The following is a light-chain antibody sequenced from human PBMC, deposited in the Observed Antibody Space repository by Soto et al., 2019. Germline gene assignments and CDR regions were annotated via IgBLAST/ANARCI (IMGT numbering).Light chain of an antibody. J-gene: IGLJ3*02. CDR3: SSYTASSTLVV. V-gene: IGLV2-14*03. CDR1: SSDVGGYNY. Sequence: QSALTQPASVSGSRGQSITISCTGTSSDVGGYNYVSWYQHHPGKAPKLVIFDVSNRPSGVSNRFSGSKSGNTASLTISGLHAEDEADYYCSSYTASSTLVVFGGGTKVTVL. CDR2: DVS.